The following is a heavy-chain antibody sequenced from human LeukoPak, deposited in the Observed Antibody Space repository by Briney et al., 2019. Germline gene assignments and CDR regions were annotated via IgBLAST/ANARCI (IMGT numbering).Heavy chain of an antibody. Sequence: ASVKLSCTASGYTFTSYHIYWVRQAPGQGLEWMGVINPSGDSTTYAQKFQGRVTMTRDTSTSTVYMELFSLRSGDTAVYYCASRATVTTNSRVDFWGQGTLVTVSS. CDR2: INPSGDST. CDR3: ASRATVTTNSRVDF. D-gene: IGHD4-17*01. CDR1: GYTFTSYH. V-gene: IGHV1-46*01. J-gene: IGHJ4*02.